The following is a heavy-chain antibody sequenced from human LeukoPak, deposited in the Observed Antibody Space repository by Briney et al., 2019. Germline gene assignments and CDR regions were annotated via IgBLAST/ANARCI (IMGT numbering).Heavy chain of an antibody. J-gene: IGHJ5*02. V-gene: IGHV1-2*06. CDR2: INPNSGGT. D-gene: IGHD3-9*01. CDR3: ARAVITIKAHLDP. Sequence: ASVXVSCKASGYTFTGYYMHWVRQAPGQGLEWMGRINPNSGGTNYAQKFQGRVTMTRDTSISTAYMELRSLRSDDTAVYYCARAVITIKAHLDPWGQGTLVTVSS. CDR1: GYTFTGYY.